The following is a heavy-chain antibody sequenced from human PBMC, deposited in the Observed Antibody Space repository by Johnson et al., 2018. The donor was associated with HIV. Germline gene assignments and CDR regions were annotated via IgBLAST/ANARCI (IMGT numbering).Heavy chain of an antibody. CDR2: ISGSGVST. J-gene: IGHJ3*02. V-gene: IGHV3-23*01. CDR3: ANLLFLQWLAPDDGFDI. Sequence: EWVSAISGSGVSTYYADSVKGRFTISRDNSKDTLFLQMDSLRPEDTAVYYCANLLFLQWLAPDDGFDIWGQGTMVTVSS. D-gene: IGHD3-3*01.